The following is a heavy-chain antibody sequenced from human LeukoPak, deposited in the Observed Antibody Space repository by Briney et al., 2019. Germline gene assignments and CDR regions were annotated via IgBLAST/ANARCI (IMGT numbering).Heavy chain of an antibody. CDR1: GFTFDDYA. D-gene: IGHD6-19*01. CDR3: ARVSGGWYLYYYYYMDV. Sequence: GGSLRLSCAASGFTFDDYAMHWVRQAPGKGLEWVSLISWNGGSTYYADSVKGRFTISRDNSKNSLYLQMNSLRAEDTAVYYCARVSGGWYLYYYYYMDVWGKGTTVTVSS. V-gene: IGHV3-43D*03. CDR2: ISWNGGST. J-gene: IGHJ6*03.